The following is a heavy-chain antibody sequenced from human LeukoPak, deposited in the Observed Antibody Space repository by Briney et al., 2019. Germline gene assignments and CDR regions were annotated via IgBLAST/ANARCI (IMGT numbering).Heavy chain of an antibody. V-gene: IGHV3-66*01. D-gene: IGHD4-11*01. CDR1: AFTVSTNY. CDR3: ARINYRGFSI. J-gene: IGHJ3*02. Sequence: PAGSLRLSCVASAFTVSTNYMIWVRQAPGKGLEWVSLIYGDGSTYYADSVKGRVTISRDNSKNTVFLQMNSLRAEDTALYYCARINYRGFSIWGQGTMVTVSS. CDR2: IYGDGST.